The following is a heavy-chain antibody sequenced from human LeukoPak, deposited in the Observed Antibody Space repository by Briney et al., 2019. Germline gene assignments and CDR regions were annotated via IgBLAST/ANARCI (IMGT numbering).Heavy chain of an antibody. CDR2: IRSDGSST. V-gene: IGHV3-74*01. CDR3: AGVLGVRDLAYFDY. Sequence: GGSLRLSCAASGFTFNTYWMHWVRQAPGKGLVWVSRIRSDGSSTSYADSVRGRFTISRDNAKNTLYLQMNSLRAGDTAVYYCAGVLGVRDLAYFDYWGHGTLVTVSS. CDR1: GFTFNTYW. D-gene: IGHD3-10*01. J-gene: IGHJ4*01.